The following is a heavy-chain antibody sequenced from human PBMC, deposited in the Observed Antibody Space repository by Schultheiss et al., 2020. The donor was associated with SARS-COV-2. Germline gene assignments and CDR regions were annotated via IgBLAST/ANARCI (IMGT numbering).Heavy chain of an antibody. CDR2: ISSSSSYI. CDR1: GFTFSNAW. D-gene: IGHD4-23*01. Sequence: GGSLRLSCATSGFTFSNAWMNWVRQAPGKGLEWVSSISSSSSYIYYADSVKGRFTISRDNAKNSLYLQMNSLRAEDTAVYYCAKDLATVVTGLVFDYWGQGTLVTVSS. V-gene: IGHV3-21*01. CDR3: AKDLATVVTGLVFDY. J-gene: IGHJ4*02.